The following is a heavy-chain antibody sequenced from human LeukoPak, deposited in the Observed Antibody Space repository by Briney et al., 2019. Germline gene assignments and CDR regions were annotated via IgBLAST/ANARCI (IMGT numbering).Heavy chain of an antibody. D-gene: IGHD5-18*01. Sequence: SETLSLTCTVSGGSISSYYWSWIRQPPGKGLEWIGYIYYSGSTNYNPSLKSRVTISVDTSKNQFSLKLSSVTAADTAVYYCARGRIARLPHFDYWGQGTLVTVSS. CDR1: GGSISSYY. CDR2: IYYSGST. V-gene: IGHV4-59*01. CDR3: ARGRIARLPHFDY. J-gene: IGHJ4*02.